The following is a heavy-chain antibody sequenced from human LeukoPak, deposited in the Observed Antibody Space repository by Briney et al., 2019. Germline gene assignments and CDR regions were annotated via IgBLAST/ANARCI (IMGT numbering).Heavy chain of an antibody. CDR3: ARGAGTGDPRGYWFDP. D-gene: IGHD7-27*01. Sequence: ASVKVSCKASGYTFTSYDINWVRQATGQGLEWMGWMNPNSGNTGYAQKFQGRVTMTRNTSISTAYMELSSLRSEDTAVYYCARGAGTGDPRGYWFDPWGQGTLVTVSS. J-gene: IGHJ5*02. CDR2: MNPNSGNT. CDR1: GYTFTSYD. V-gene: IGHV1-8*01.